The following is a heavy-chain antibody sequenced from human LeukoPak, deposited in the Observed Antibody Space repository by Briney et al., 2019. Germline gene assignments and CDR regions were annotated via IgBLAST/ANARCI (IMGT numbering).Heavy chain of an antibody. D-gene: IGHD2-2*01. Sequence: PGGSLRLSCTAYGFTFGDYAMSWVRQAPGKGLEGVGFIRSKAYGGTTEYAASVKGRFTISRDDSKSLAYLQMNSLKTEDTAVYYCTRGRLNYIVVVPAAHDAFDIWGQGTMVTVSS. CDR1: GFTFGDYA. J-gene: IGHJ3*02. CDR3: TRGRLNYIVVVPAAHDAFDI. V-gene: IGHV3-49*04. CDR2: IRSKAYGGTT.